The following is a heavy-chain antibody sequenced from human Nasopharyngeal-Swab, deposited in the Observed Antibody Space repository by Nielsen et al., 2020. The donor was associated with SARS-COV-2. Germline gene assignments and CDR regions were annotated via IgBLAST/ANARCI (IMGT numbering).Heavy chain of an antibody. V-gene: IGHV1-18*01. J-gene: IGHJ6*02. CDR1: GYTFTSYG. D-gene: IGHD1-26*01. CDR3: ARDGGSYYDYYHGMDV. Sequence: ASVKVSCKASGYTFTSYGISWVRQAPGQGLEWMGWISAYNGNTNYAQKLQGRVTMTTDTSTSTAYMELRSLRSDDTAVYYCARDGGSYYDYYHGMDVWGQGTTVTVSS. CDR2: ISAYNGNT.